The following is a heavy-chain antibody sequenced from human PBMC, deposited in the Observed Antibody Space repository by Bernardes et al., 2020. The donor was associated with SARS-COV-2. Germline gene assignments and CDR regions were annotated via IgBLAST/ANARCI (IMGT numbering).Heavy chain of an antibody. CDR2: ISRSGDSA. CDR3: AKGDCSGGSCYQFDY. Sequence: VGSLSLSCAASGFSFSSYAMSWVRQAPGKGLEWFSGISRSGDSAYYADSVKGRVTISRDNSRNTLYLQMSSLRAEDTAVYYCAKGDCSGGSCYQFDYWGQGTLVTVSS. D-gene: IGHD2-15*01. CDR1: GFSFSSYA. J-gene: IGHJ4*02. V-gene: IGHV3-23*01.